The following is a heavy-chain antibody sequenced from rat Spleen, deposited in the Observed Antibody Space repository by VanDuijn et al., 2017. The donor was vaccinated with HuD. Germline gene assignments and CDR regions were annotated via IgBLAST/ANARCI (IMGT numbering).Heavy chain of an antibody. Sequence: QVQLKESGPDLVQPSQTLSLTCTVSGFSLTSYNVHWVRQSPGKGLEWVGVMWRSGSTEYNSALKSRLSISRDTSKNHIFLKMNSLQSEDTTTYYCARAPGNGYVMDAWGQGASVTVSS. CDR1: GFSLTSYN. CDR2: MWRSGST. J-gene: IGHJ4*01. V-gene: IGHV2-45*01. D-gene: IGHD5-1*01. CDR3: ARAPGNGYVMDA.